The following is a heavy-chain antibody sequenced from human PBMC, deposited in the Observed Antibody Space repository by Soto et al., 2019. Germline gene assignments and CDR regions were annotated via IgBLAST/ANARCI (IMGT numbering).Heavy chain of an antibody. J-gene: IGHJ4*02. CDR2: SWYDGTNK. V-gene: IGHV3-33*07. Sequence: PGGSLRLSCAASGFTLNTYGMYWVRQAPGKGLEWVAVSWYDGTNKDYADSVKGRFTISRDNSRNTLYLQMNSLRAEDTAVYYCATYHDSDWETYRFRHWGQGTLGTVS. D-gene: IGHD3-16*02. CDR3: ATYHDSDWETYRFRH. CDR1: GFTLNTYG.